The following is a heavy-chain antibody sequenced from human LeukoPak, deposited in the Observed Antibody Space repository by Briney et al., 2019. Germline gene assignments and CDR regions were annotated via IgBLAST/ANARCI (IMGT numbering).Heavy chain of an antibody. CDR1: GYTFTGYY. D-gene: IGHD3-3*01. CDR2: INPNSGGT. CDR3: ARGVYFDDFWSGYYREDSTPYYFDY. Sequence: ASVMVSCKASGYTFTGYYMHWVRQAPGQGLEWMGWINPNSGGTNYAQKFQGRVTMTRDTSISTAYMELSRLRSDDTAVYYCARGVYFDDFWSGYYREDSTPYYFDYWGQGTLVTVSS. V-gene: IGHV1-2*02. J-gene: IGHJ4*02.